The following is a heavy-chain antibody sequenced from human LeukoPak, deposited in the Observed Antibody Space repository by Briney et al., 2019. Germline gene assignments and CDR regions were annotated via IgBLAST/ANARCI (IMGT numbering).Heavy chain of an antibody. CDR2: ISYDGSNK. J-gene: IGHJ4*02. CDR3: ARDPDYYDSSGYFDY. Sequence: SCKASGCTFTSYAMHWVRQAPGKGLEWVAVISYDGSNKYYADSVKGRFTISRDNSKNTLYLQMNSLRAEDTAVYYCARDPDYYDSSGYFDYWGQGTLVTVSS. CDR1: GCTFTSYA. D-gene: IGHD3-22*01. V-gene: IGHV3-30-3*01.